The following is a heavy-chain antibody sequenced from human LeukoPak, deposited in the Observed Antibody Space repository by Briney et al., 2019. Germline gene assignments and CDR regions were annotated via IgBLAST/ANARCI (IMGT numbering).Heavy chain of an antibody. J-gene: IGHJ5*02. D-gene: IGHD3-10*01. Sequence: KPSEILSLTCAVYGGSFSGYYWSWIRQPPGKGLEWIGEINHSGSTNYNPSLKSRVTISVDTSKNQFSLKLSSVTAADTAVYYCARGRGLIFTHYGSGRYVWFDPWGQGTLVTVSS. CDR2: INHSGST. V-gene: IGHV4-34*01. CDR3: ARGRGLIFTHYGSGRYVWFDP. CDR1: GGSFSGYY.